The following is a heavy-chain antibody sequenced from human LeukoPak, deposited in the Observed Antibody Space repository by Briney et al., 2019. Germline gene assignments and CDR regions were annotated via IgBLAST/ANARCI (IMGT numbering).Heavy chain of an antibody. CDR2: IYYSGSA. D-gene: IGHD4-23*01. J-gene: IGHJ4*02. Sequence: SETLSLTCTVSVGSISTYQWSWIRQPPGKGLEWIGNIYYSGSANYNPSLQSRVVISVDTSKNQFSLNLSPVLAADTAVYYCARVGVDYSGNIIKYFFDYWGQGTLVTVSS. CDR3: ARVGVDYSGNIIKYFFDY. V-gene: IGHV4-59*01. CDR1: VGSISTYQ.